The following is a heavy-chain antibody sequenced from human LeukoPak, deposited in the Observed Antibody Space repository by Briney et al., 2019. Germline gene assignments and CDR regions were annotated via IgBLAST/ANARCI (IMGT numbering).Heavy chain of an antibody. D-gene: IGHD3-22*01. V-gene: IGHV4-34*01. J-gene: IGHJ4*02. CDR3: ARKTGEIVVADY. CDR2: INHSGST. Sequence: SETLSLTCAVYGGSFSGYYWGWIRQPPGKGLEWIGEINHSGSTNYNPSLKSRVTISVDTSKNQFSLKLSSVTAADTAVYYCARKTGEIVVADYWGQGTLVTVSS. CDR1: GGSFSGYY.